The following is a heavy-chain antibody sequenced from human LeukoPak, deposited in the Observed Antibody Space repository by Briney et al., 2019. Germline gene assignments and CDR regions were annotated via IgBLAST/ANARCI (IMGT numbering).Heavy chain of an antibody. CDR3: ARGRDGYNSNY. J-gene: IGHJ4*02. CDR2: IIPIFGTA. V-gene: IGHV1-69*05. CDR1: GGTFSSYA. D-gene: IGHD5-24*01. Sequence: AASVKVSCKASGGTFSSYAISWVRPAPGQGLEWMGGIIPIFGTANYAQKFQGRVTITTDESTSTAYMELSSLRSEDTAVYYCARGRDGYNSNYWGQGTLVTVSS.